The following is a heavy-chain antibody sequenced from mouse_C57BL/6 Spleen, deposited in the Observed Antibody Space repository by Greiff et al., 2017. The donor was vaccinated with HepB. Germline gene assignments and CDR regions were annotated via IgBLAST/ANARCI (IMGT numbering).Heavy chain of an antibody. D-gene: IGHD2-2*01. CDR1: GYSITSGYY. CDR3: ARERGYYRYFDV. Sequence: DVQLQESGPGLVKPSQSLSLTCSVTGYSITSGYYWNWIRQFPGNKLEWMGYISYDGSNNYNPSLKNRISITRDTSKNQFFLKLNSVTTEDTATYYCARERGYYRYFDVWGTGTTVTVSS. J-gene: IGHJ1*03. CDR2: ISYDGSN. V-gene: IGHV3-6*01.